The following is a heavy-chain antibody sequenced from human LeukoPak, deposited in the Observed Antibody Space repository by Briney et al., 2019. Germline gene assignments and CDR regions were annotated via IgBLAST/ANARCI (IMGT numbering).Heavy chain of an antibody. CDR1: GFTLSSYN. CDR2: VSSSSTYI. V-gene: IGHV3-21*01. Sequence: PGGSLRLSCAASGFTLSSYNMNWVRQAPGKRLEWGSSVSSSSTYIYYADSVKGRFTISRDNAKNSLYLQVNSLRAEDTAVYYCARENAGYYSRTFDYWGQGTLVTVSS. CDR3: ARENAGYYSRTFDY. J-gene: IGHJ4*02. D-gene: IGHD3-9*01.